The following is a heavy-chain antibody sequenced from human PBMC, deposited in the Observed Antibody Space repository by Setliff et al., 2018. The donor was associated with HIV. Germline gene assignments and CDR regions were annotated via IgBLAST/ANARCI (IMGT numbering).Heavy chain of an antibody. D-gene: IGHD6-19*01. CDR1: GGSFSGFY. CDR3: ARGRKKTLAVSGTRYFDF. V-gene: IGHV4-34*01. CDR2: VTHSGTT. Sequence: PSETLSLTCAVYGGSFSGFYWTFIRQSPGKGLEWIGEVTHSGTTTYDPSLKRRITISVDTSKNQSSLKLTSVTAADMGVYYCARGRKKTLAVSGTRYFDFWGQGTLVTVSS. J-gene: IGHJ4*02.